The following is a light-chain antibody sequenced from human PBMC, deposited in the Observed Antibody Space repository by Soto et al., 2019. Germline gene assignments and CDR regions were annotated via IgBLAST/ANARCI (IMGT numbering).Light chain of an antibody. V-gene: IGLV1-44*01. CDR2: GNN. J-gene: IGLJ1*01. CDR3: AAWDDSLNEYV. Sequence: QSVLTQAPSVSGNTGQRVTITCSGSSSNIGRNSVNWYQHLPGTAPKLLTHGNNHRPSGVPDRFSGSKSGTSASLAISGLQPEDEADYCCAAWDDSLNEYVFGDGTKVTVL. CDR1: SSNIGRNS.